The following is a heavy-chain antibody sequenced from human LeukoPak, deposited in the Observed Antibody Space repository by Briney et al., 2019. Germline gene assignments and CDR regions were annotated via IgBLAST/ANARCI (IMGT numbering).Heavy chain of an antibody. V-gene: IGHV3-48*01. D-gene: IGHD6-6*01. CDR2: ISSSSSTI. J-gene: IGHJ3*02. CDR3: ARDHRGSSSRAFDI. CDR1: GFTFSSYS. Sequence: GGSLRLSCAASGFTFSSYSMNWVRQAPGKGLEWVSYISSSSSTIYYADSVKGRFTISRDNAKNSLYLQMNSLRAEDTAVYYCARDHRGSSSRAFDIWGQGTMVTVSS.